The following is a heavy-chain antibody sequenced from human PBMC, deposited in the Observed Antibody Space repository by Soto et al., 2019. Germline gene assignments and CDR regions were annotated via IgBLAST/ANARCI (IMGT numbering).Heavy chain of an antibody. CDR1: GYTFTGYY. CDR3: ASHPRDYYDSSGYYRMAWFDP. D-gene: IGHD3-22*01. CDR2: INPNSGGT. Sequence: ASVKVSCKASGYTFTGYYMHWVRQAPGQGLEWMGWINPNSGGTNYAQKFQGRVTMTRDTSISTAYMELSRLRSDDTAVYYCASHPRDYYDSSGYYRMAWFDPWGQGTLVTVSS. J-gene: IGHJ5*02. V-gene: IGHV1-2*02.